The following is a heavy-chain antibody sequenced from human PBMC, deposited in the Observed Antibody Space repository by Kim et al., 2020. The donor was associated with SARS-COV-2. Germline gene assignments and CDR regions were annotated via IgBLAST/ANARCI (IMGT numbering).Heavy chain of an antibody. CDR2: ISGSGGST. Sequence: GGSLRLSCAASGFTFSSYAMSWVRQAPGKGLEWVSAISGSGGSTYYADSVKGRFTISRDNSKNTLYLQMNSLRAEDTAVYYCAKDLEFAYCGGDCSHDTAYNDYDSSGYYSQFDYWGQGTLVTVSS. V-gene: IGHV3-23*01. CDR3: AKDLEFAYCGGDCSHDTAYNDYDSSGYYSQFDY. J-gene: IGHJ4*02. CDR1: GFTFSSYA. D-gene: IGHD3-22*01.